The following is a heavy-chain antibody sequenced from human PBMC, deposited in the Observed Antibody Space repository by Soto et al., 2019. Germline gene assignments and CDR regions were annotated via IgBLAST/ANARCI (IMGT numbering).Heavy chain of an antibody. D-gene: IGHD1-26*01. Sequence: PSETLSLTCTVSGGSISSSSYYWGWIRQPPGKGLEWIGSIYYSGSTYYNPSLKSRVTISVDRSKNQFSLKLSSVTAADTAVYYCARCNSGSYYVDYWGQGTLVTVSS. CDR1: GGSISSSSYY. CDR3: ARCNSGSYYVDY. V-gene: IGHV4-39*07. J-gene: IGHJ4*02. CDR2: IYYSGST.